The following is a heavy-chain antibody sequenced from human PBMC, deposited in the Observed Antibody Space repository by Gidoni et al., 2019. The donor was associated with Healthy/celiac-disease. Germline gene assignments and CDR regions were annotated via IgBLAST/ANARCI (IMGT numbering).Heavy chain of an antibody. J-gene: IGHJ4*02. CDR2: ISYDGSNK. V-gene: IGHV3-30*03. CDR1: GFTFSSYG. CDR3: APAAAGTTPFFDY. D-gene: IGHD6-13*01. Sequence: QVQLVESVGGVVQPGRSLRLSCAASGFTFSSYGMHWVRQAPGKGLEWVAVISYDGSNKYYADSVKGRFTISRDNSKNTLYLQMNSLRAEDTAVYYCAPAAAGTTPFFDYWGQGTLVTVSS.